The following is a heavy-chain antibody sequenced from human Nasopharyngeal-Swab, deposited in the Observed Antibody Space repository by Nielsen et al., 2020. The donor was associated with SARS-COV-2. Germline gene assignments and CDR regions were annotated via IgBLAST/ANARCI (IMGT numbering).Heavy chain of an antibody. CDR1: GFTFSNYW. D-gene: IGHD3-16*01. J-gene: IGHJ4*02. CDR2: IKHDGSGT. V-gene: IGHV3-74*03. CDR3: TRDFGMATFDS. Sequence: GGSLRPSCVASGFTFSNYWMYWVRQAPGKGLVWVSRIKHDGSGTKYADSVKGRFTISRDNAKNTLYLHMNNLTAEDTAVYYRTRDFGMATFDSWGQGTLVTVSS.